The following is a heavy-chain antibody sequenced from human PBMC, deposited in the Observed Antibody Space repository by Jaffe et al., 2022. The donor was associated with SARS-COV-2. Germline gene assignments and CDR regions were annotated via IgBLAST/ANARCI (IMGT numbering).Heavy chain of an antibody. CDR1: GYTFTSYD. V-gene: IGHV1-8*01. D-gene: IGHD6-19*01. J-gene: IGHJ6*02. CDR2: MNPNSGNT. Sequence: QVQLVQSGAEVKKPGASVKVSCKASGYTFTSYDINWVRQATGQGLEWMGWMNPNSGNTGYAQKFQGRVTMTRNTSISTAYMELSSLRSEDTAVYYCARRTAVAGTIFYYYYYGMDVWGQGTTVTVSS. CDR3: ARRTAVAGTIFYYYYYGMDV.